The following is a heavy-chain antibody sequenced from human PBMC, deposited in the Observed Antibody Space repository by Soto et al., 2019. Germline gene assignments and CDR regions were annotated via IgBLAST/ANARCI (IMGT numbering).Heavy chain of an antibody. V-gene: IGHV3-74*01. CDR2: VSSDGSST. J-gene: IGHJ6*02. CDR1: GFTFGIYW. CDR3: ARLVFFGMDV. Sequence: PGGSLRLSCAASGFTFGIYWMHWVRQAPGKGLVWVSRVSSDGSSTTYADSVKGRFTISRDNAKNTLYLQMNSLRTEDAAVYYCARLVFFGMDVWGHGTTVTVSS.